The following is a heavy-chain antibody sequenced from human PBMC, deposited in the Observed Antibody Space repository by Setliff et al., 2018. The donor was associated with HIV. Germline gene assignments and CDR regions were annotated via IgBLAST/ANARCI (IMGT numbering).Heavy chain of an antibody. V-gene: IGHV4-34*01. D-gene: IGHD2-2*01. CDR1: GGSLSGYY. CDR3: ARRERYCSGLTCYRYFQH. Sequence: WETLSLTCDVYGGSLSGYYWSWIRQPPGKGLECIGEINHSGNTNYNASLKSRLTISIDMSKRQFYLRLNSVTAADTAVYYCARRERYCSGLTCYRYFQHWGQGTLVTVSS. J-gene: IGHJ1*01. CDR2: INHSGNT.